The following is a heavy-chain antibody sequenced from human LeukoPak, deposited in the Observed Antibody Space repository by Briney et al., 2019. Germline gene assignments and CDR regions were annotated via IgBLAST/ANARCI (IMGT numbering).Heavy chain of an antibody. CDR1: GLTFSSSE. J-gene: IGHJ3*02. CDR3: AKWEYAFDI. D-gene: IGHD1-26*01. Sequence: PGGSLRLSCAASGLTFSSSEMNWVRQAPGKGLEWVSYISSRGSVIYYADSVRGRFTISRDNAKNSLYLQMNSLRAEDTAVYYCAKWEYAFDIWGQGTMVTVSS. V-gene: IGHV3-48*03. CDR2: ISSRGSVI.